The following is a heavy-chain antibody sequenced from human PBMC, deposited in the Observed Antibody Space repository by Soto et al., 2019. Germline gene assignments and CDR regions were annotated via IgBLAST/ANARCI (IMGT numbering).Heavy chain of an antibody. Sequence: GVSLRLSCAASGFTFSSYGMHWVRQAPGKGLEWVAVIWYDGSNKYYADSVKGRFTISRDNSKNTLYLQMNSLRAEDTAVYYCARSPKYYGSGSYLYYYYHGMDVWGQGTTVPFSS. D-gene: IGHD3-10*01. CDR2: IWYDGSNK. CDR3: ARSPKYYGSGSYLYYYYHGMDV. J-gene: IGHJ6*02. CDR1: GFTFSSYG. V-gene: IGHV3-33*01.